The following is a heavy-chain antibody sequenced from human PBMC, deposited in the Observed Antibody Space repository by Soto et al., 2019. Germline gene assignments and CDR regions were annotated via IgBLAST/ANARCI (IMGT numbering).Heavy chain of an antibody. Sequence: PSETLSLTCTVSGGSIISSNYFWGLIRQPPGKGLEWIGSMYYSGSTYYNPSLKSRVTISVDTSKNQFSLKLSSVTAADTAMYYCARHGERSIRSLKWFDPWGQGTLVTVSS. J-gene: IGHJ5*02. CDR1: GGSIISSNYF. CDR2: MYYSGST. D-gene: IGHD7-27*01. CDR3: ARHGERSIRSLKWFDP. V-gene: IGHV4-39*01.